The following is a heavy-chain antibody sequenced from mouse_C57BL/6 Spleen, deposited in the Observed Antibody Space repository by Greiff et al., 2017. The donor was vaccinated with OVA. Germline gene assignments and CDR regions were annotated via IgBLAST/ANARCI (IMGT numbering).Heavy chain of an antibody. J-gene: IGHJ4*01. Sequence: QVQLQQSGPELVKPGASVKLSCKASGYAFSSSWMNWVKQRPGKGLEWIGRIYPGDGDTNYNGKFKGKATLTADKSSSTAYMQLSSLTSEDSAVYFCARRGYYGPYAMDYWGQGTSVTVSA. CDR1: GYAFSSSW. CDR2: IYPGDGDT. V-gene: IGHV1-82*01. CDR3: ARRGYYGPYAMDY. D-gene: IGHD1-2*01.